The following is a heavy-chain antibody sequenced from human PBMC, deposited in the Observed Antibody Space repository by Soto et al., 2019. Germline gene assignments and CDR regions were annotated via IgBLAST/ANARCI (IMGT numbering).Heavy chain of an antibody. CDR1: GYTFTSYG. J-gene: IGHJ6*02. CDR2: ISAYNGNT. V-gene: IGHV1-18*01. CDR3: ARRVMVRGGTYYYCGMDV. D-gene: IGHD3-10*01. Sequence: QVQLVQSGAEVKKPGASVKVSCKASGYTFTSYGISWVRQAPGQGLEWMGWISAYNGNTNYAQKLKGRVTMTTGTSTSTAYMELRSLRSDDTAVYYCARRVMVRGGTYYYCGMDVWGQGTTVTVSS.